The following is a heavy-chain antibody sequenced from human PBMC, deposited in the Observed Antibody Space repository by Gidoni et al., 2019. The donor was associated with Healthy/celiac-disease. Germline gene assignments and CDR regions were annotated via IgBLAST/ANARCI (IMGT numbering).Heavy chain of an antibody. CDR1: GGTFSSYA. V-gene: IGHV1-69*01. J-gene: IGHJ5*02. CDR2: IIPIFGTA. D-gene: IGHD6-13*01. CDR3: ARAAAGKGWFDP. Sequence: KKPGSSVKVSCKASGGTFSSYAISWVRQAPGQGLEWMGGIIPIFGTANYAQKFQGRVPITADESTSTAYMELSSRRSEDTAVYYCARAAAGKGWFDPWGQGTLVTVSS.